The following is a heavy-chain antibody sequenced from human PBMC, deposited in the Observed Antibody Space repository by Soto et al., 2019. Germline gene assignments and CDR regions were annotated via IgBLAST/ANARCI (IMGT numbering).Heavy chain of an antibody. D-gene: IGHD3-10*01. CDR3: AKDSDYYGSGSQFDY. V-gene: IGHV3-30*18. CDR1: GFTFSSYG. CDR2: ISYDGSNK. J-gene: IGHJ4*02. Sequence: GGSLRLSCAASGFTFSSYGMHWVRQAPGKGLEWVAVISYDGSNKYYADSVKGRFTISRDNSKNTLYLQMNSLRAEDTAVYYCAKDSDYYGSGSQFDYWGQGTLVTVSS.